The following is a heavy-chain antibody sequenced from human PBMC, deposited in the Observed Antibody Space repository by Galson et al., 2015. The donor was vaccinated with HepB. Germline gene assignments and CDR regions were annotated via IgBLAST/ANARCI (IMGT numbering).Heavy chain of an antibody. Sequence: SLRLSCAASGFTFSSHSMNWVRQAPGKGLEWVSAINHRSSSIYYADSVKGRFIISRDNAKNSLYLQMNNLRAEDMAVYYCTREILYCSGGSYYEDNWGQGTLVTVSS. CDR2: INHRSSSI. CDR3: TREILYCSGGSYYEDN. D-gene: IGHD2-15*01. V-gene: IGHV3-21*06. J-gene: IGHJ4*02. CDR1: GFTFSSHS.